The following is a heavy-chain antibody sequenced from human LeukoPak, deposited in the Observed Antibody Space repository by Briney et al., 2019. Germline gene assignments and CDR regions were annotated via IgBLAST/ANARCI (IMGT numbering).Heavy chain of an antibody. V-gene: IGHV3-15*01. CDR1: GFTFSNAW. Sequence: PGGSLRLSCAASGFTFSNAWMSWVRQAPGKGLEWVGRIKSKTDGGTTDYAAPVKGRFTISRDDSKSTLYPQMNSLKTEDTAVYYCTTDFWSGYRFDYWGQGTLVTVSS. J-gene: IGHJ4*02. D-gene: IGHD3-3*01. CDR3: TTDFWSGYRFDY. CDR2: IKSKTDGGTT.